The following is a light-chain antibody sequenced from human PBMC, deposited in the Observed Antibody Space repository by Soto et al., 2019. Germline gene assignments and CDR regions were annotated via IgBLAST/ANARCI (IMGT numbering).Light chain of an antibody. CDR2: GVS. CDR1: QSVPSNF. V-gene: IGKV3-20*01. CDR3: QQYDSSWT. J-gene: IGKJ1*01. Sequence: EIVLTQSPGTLSLSPGERATLSCRASQSVPSNFLAWYQQKPGQAPILLIYGVSRRATGIPDRFSGSGSGTDCPLTISRLEPEYVAVYYCQQYDSSWTFGQGTKVEIK.